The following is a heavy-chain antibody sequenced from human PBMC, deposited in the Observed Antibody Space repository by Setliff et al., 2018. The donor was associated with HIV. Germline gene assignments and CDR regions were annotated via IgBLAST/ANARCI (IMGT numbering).Heavy chain of an antibody. Sequence: ASVKVSCKISGYTLSELSMHWVRQAPGKGLAWMVGFNPEEGKTIYAQKFQSRVTMTEDTSTDTAFMDLNNLRSEDTAVYYCAASISSRHYYGSALWGRGTQVTVSS. CDR1: GYTLSELS. V-gene: IGHV1-24*01. J-gene: IGHJ2*01. CDR2: FNPEEGKT. CDR3: AASISSRHYYGSAL. D-gene: IGHD3-10*01.